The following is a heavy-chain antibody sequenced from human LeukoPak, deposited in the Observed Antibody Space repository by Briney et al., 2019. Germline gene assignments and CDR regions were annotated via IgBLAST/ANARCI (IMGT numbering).Heavy chain of an antibody. CDR2: ISPSGGIT. CDR1: GFTFSSHG. CDR3: AKVFQHYYDSSGYHHDAFGI. D-gene: IGHD3-22*01. V-gene: IGHV3-23*01. J-gene: IGHJ3*02. Sequence: GGSLRLSCAASGFTFSSHGMNWVRQAPGKGLEWVSGISPSGGITYYTDSVKGRFTISRDNSKNTLYLQMNSLRAEDTAVYYCAKVFQHYYDSSGYHHDAFGIWGQGTMVTVSS.